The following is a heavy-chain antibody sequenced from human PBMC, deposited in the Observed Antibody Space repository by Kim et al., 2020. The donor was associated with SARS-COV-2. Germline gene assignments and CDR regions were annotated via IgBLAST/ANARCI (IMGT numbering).Heavy chain of an antibody. V-gene: IGHV3-53*01. CDR2: IYRDGST. D-gene: IGHD2-21*01. Sequence: GGSLRLSCVATDYSVSDNYMTWVRQAPGKGLEWVSVIYRDGSTYYADSVKGRFTISRDTSKNILYLQMNNLRAEDTALYYCRPGHYSHYLGQGTLVTVSS. J-gene: IGHJ4*02. CDR1: DYSVSDNY. CDR3: RPGHYSHY.